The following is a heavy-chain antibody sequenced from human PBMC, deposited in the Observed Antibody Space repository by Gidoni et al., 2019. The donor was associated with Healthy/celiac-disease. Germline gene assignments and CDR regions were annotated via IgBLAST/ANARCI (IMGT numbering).Heavy chain of an antibody. CDR2: RSYDGSNK. CDR3: AKDRYSNYDYYYGMDV. Sequence: QVQLVESGGGVVQPGRSLRLSCAASGFTFSSYGMHWVRQAPGKGLEWVAVRSYDGSNKYYADSVKGRFTISRDNSKNTLDLQMNSLRAEDTAVYYCAKDRYSNYDYYYGMDVWGQGTTVTVSS. CDR1: GFTFSSYG. J-gene: IGHJ6*02. V-gene: IGHV3-30*18. D-gene: IGHD4-4*01.